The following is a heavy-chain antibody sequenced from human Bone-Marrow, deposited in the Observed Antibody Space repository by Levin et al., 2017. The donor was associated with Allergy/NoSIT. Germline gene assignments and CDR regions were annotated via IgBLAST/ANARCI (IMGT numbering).Heavy chain of an antibody. CDR1: GFTFSSYG. Sequence: GESLKISCAASGFTFSSYGMHWVRQAPGKGLEWVAVISYDGSNKYYADSVKGRFTISRDNSKNTLYLQMNSLRAEDTAVYYCAKGRYGDEVNFDYWGQGTLVTVSS. CDR3: AKGRYGDEVNFDY. V-gene: IGHV3-30*18. D-gene: IGHD3-10*01. J-gene: IGHJ4*02. CDR2: ISYDGSNK.